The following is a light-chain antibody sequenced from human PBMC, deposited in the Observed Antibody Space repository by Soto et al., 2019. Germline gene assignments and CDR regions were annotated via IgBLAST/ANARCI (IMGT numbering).Light chain of an antibody. CDR1: SSDVGGYKY. J-gene: IGLJ1*01. Sequence: QSVLTQPASVSGSPGQSITISCTGTSSDVGGYKYVSWYQQYPDKAPKLMIYEVSNRPSGVSNRFSGSKSGNTASLTISGLQAEDEADYYCSSYTSSSTYVFGTGTKATVL. CDR2: EVS. V-gene: IGLV2-14*01. CDR3: SSYTSSSTYV.